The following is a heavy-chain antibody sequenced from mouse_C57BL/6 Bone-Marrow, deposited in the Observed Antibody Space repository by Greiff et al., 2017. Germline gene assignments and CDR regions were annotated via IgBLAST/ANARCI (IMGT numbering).Heavy chain of an antibody. Sequence: QVQLQQSGAELMKPGASVKLSCKATGYTFTGYWIEWVKQRPGHGLEWIGEILPGSGSTNYNEKFKGKATFTADTSSNTAYMQLSSLTTEDSAIYYGARFPYDYEGRDYFDYWGQGTTRTVSS. J-gene: IGHJ2*01. D-gene: IGHD2-4*01. CDR1: GYTFTGYW. CDR3: ARFPYDYEGRDYFDY. CDR2: ILPGSGST. V-gene: IGHV1-9*01.